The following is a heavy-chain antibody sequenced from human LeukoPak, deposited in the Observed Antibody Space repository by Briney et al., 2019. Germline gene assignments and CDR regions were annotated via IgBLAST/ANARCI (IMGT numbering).Heavy chain of an antibody. V-gene: IGHV1-18*01. J-gene: IGHJ3*02. CDR2: ISAYNGNT. CDR1: GYTFTSYG. CDR3: ARRVSSGDAFDI. D-gene: IGHD5-18*01. Sequence: ASVKVSCKASGYTFTSYGISWVRQAPGQGLEWIGWISAYNGNTNYAQKLQGRVTMTTDTSTSTAYMELRSLRSDDTAVYYCARRVSSGDAFDIWGQGTMVTVSS.